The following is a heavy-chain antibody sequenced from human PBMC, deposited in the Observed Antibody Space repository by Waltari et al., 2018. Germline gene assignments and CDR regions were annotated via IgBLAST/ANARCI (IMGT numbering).Heavy chain of an antibody. CDR2: IIPIFGTA. CDR1: GGTFSSYA. Sequence: QVQLVQSGAEVKKPGSSVKVSCKASGGTFSSYAINWVQSPPGRGLEWMGRIIPIFGTANYAQKFQGRVTITADKSTSTAYMELSSLRSEDTAVYYCARAPYSSGWYLTVDYWGQGTLVTVSS. J-gene: IGHJ4*02. D-gene: IGHD6-19*01. V-gene: IGHV1-69*08. CDR3: ARAPYSSGWYLTVDY.